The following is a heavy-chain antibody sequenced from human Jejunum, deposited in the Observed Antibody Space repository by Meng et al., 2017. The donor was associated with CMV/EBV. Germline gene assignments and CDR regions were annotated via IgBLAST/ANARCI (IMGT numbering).Heavy chain of an antibody. CDR3: AKGRSGGYYKFDN. CDR2: ISDSGDST. D-gene: IGHD3-10*01. CDR1: GFTDSRYD. Sequence: GAAGFTDSRYDMTWVRQSPGKGLEWVSSISDSGDSTYYADSVKGRFTVARDNSKNTLYLQMNSLRAEDTAVYFCAKGRSGGYYKFDNWGQGTLVTVSS. V-gene: IGHV3-23*01. J-gene: IGHJ4*02.